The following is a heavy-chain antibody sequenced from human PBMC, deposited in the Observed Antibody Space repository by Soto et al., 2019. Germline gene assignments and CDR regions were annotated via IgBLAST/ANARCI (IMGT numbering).Heavy chain of an antibody. J-gene: IGHJ5*02. CDR3: VRALRHTAMVYPWFDP. D-gene: IGHD5-18*01. V-gene: IGHV4-31*03. CDR1: GASVSTGAYY. CDR2: VYESGYT. Sequence: SETLSLTCTVSGASVSTGAYYWGWLRQRPGRGLEWIGYVYESGYTYYNMSLKSRLTFSLDRSNNHFSLGLTSVTAADTAVYYCVRALRHTAMVYPWFDPWGQGTLVTVSS.